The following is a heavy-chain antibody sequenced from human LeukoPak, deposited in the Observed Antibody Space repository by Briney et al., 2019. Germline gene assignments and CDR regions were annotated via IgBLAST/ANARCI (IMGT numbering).Heavy chain of an antibody. CDR2: ISWNSGSI. D-gene: IGHD3-10*01. Sequence: PGRSLRLSCAASGFTFDDYAMHWVRQAPGKGLEWVSGISWNSGSIGYADSVKGRFTISRDNAKNSLYLQMNSLRAEDTALYYCAKDRNPWSYLFGDFDYWGQGTLVTVSS. CDR1: GFTFDDYA. CDR3: AKDRNPWSYLFGDFDY. V-gene: IGHV3-9*01. J-gene: IGHJ4*02.